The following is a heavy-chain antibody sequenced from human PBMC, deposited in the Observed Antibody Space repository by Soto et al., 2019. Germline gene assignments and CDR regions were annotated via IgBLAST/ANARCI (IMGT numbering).Heavy chain of an antibody. V-gene: IGHV4-39*01. CDR2: VYYGGAIFYSGNI. CDR3: VRYDRINMNPSSPDCFQI. D-gene: IGHD3-3*02. CDR1: GDSISSSNSH. Sequence: SETLSLTCTVSGDSISSSNSHWGWTRQPPGKGLEYIGSVYYGGAIFYSGNIYYNPSLKSRVTISVDTSKNQFSLGLSSVTAAETEVYSCVRYDRINMNPSSPDCFQIWRQGTMVVVSS. J-gene: IGHJ3*02.